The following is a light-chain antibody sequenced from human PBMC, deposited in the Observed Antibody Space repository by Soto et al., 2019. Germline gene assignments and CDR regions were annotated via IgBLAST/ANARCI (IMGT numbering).Light chain of an antibody. Sequence: EIQMTQSPSSLSASVGDRVTLTCRASHTIATYLNWYQQKAGRVPEVPIYGTSKLQPGVPSRFTGSGYGTDFTITINNVQPEDFAPYYCQQFYYYPHSFGPGTKLEV. CDR1: HTIATY. J-gene: IGKJ2*01. CDR3: QQFYYYPHS. V-gene: IGKV1-39*01. CDR2: GTS.